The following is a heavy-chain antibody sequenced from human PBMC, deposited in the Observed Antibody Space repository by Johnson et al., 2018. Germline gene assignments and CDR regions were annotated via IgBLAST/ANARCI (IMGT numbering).Heavy chain of an antibody. J-gene: IGHJ6*02. CDR3: RRDRRTYYDFWGGEEDYYYGMEV. CDR1: GFTFSSYG. CDR2: IWYDGSNK. V-gene: IGHV3-33*01. Sequence: QVQLVQSGGGVVQPGRSLRLSCAASGFTFSSYGMHWVRQAPGKGLEWVAVIWYDGSNKYYADSVKGRFTISRDNYKNTLYREMNSQRAEDTAGYYCRRDRRTYYDFWGGEEDYYYGMEVWGQGTTVTGSS. D-gene: IGHD3-3*01.